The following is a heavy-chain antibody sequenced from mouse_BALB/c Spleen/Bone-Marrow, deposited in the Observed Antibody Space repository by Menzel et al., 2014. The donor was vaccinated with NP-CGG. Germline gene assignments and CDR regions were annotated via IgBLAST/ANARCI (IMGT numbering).Heavy chain of an antibody. CDR3: ARHRRGNYDYAMDY. V-gene: IGHV5-12-1*01. Sequence: EVKLVESGGGLVKPGGSLKLSCAASGFAFSSYDMSWVRQTPEKRLEWVAYISSGAGRTYYPDTVKGRFTISRDNAKNTLYLQMSSLKSEDTAMYYCARHRRGNYDYAMDYWGQGTSVTVSS. J-gene: IGHJ4*01. D-gene: IGHD2-1*01. CDR2: ISSGAGRT. CDR1: GFAFSSYD.